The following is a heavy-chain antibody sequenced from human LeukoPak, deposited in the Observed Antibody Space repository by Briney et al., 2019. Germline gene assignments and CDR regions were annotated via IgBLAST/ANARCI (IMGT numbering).Heavy chain of an antibody. D-gene: IGHD1-14*01. V-gene: IGHV4-39*01. J-gene: IGHJ4*02. CDR3: AVSQRFAEPPGD. CDR2: LYYSGRT. Sequence: SETLSLTCSVSGDSISSSTYYWGWIRQPPGKGLEWIGSLYYSGRTYYNPSLKSRVTFSVDTSKNQFSLNLSSVTAADTAVYYCAVSQRFAEPPGDWGQGTLVTVSS. CDR1: GDSISSSTYY.